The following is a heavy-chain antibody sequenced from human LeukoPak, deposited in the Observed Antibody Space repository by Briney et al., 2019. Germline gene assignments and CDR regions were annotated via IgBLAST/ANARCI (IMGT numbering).Heavy chain of an antibody. D-gene: IGHD6-19*01. CDR3: ARDGDSSGWYGPFDY. CDR1: GFTVSTNY. Sequence: GGSLRLSCVVSGFTVSTNYMSWVRQAPGKGLEWVSLIYSGGSTYYADSVKGRFTISRDNSKNTLYLQMNSLRAEDTAVYYCARDGDSSGWYGPFDYWGQGTLVTVSS. V-gene: IGHV3-53*05. J-gene: IGHJ4*02. CDR2: IYSGGST.